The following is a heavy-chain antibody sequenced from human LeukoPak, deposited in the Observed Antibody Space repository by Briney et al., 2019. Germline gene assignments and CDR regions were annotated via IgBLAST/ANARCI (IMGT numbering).Heavy chain of an antibody. J-gene: IGHJ5*02. CDR1: GFSLSSYA. D-gene: IGHD3-3*01. V-gene: IGHV3-33*01. Sequence: PGGSVSLLCAASGFSLSSYAVHWVRQAPGKGLEWVAVIWYDGSNKYYADSVKGRFTISRDNSKNTLYLQMNSLRAEDTAVYYCARGPADFWSGFHWFDPWGQGTLVTVSS. CDR3: ARGPADFWSGFHWFDP. CDR2: IWYDGSNK.